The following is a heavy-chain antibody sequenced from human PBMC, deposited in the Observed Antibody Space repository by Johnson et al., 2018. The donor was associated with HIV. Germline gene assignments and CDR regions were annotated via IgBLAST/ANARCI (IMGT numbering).Heavy chain of an antibody. J-gene: IGHJ3*02. CDR3: ARPLIESSGWTRTNVYAFDI. CDR2: IYSGDNT. CDR1: GFTFDDYD. D-gene: IGHD6-19*01. V-gene: IGHV3-66*04. Sequence: VQLVESGGDLVQPGGSLRLSCAASGFTFDDYDLSWVRQAPGKGLEWVSLIYSGDNTYYADSVKGRFIISRDNSKNTLYLQMNSLRAEATALYYCARPLIESSGWTRTNVYAFDIWGQGKMVIVSS.